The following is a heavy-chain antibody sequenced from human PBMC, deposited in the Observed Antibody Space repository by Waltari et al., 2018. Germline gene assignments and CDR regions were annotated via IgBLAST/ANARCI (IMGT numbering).Heavy chain of an antibody. V-gene: IGHV1-69*05. Sequence: QVQLVQSGAEVKKPGSSVKVSCKASGGTFSSYAISWVRQAPGQVLEWMGGIIPIFGTANYAQKCQGRVTITTDESTSTAYMELSSLRSEDTAVYYCARDASVGATPVYYFDYWGQGTLVTVSS. CDR2: IIPIFGTA. D-gene: IGHD1-26*01. CDR1: GGTFSSYA. J-gene: IGHJ4*02. CDR3: ARDASVGATPVYYFDY.